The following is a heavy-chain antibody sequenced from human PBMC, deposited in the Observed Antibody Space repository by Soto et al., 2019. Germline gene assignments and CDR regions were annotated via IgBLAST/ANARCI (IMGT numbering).Heavy chain of an antibody. V-gene: IGHV3-30-3*01. CDR3: ARVNTAVAAEGIDV. D-gene: IGHD6-19*01. Sequence: LRLSSAASGFTFSSYALHWVRQAPGKGLGRVAVISYDGSNKYYADSVKGRFTISRDNSKNTLYLQMNSLRAEDTAVYYCARVNTAVAAEGIDVWGQGTTVTVSS. CDR2: ISYDGSNK. J-gene: IGHJ6*02. CDR1: GFTFSSYA.